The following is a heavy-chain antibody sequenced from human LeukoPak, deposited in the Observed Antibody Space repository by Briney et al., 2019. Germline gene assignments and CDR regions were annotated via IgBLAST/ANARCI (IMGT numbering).Heavy chain of an antibody. CDR3: ARSGRGHSSSWPTRVYYFDY. Sequence: SVKVSCKASGGTFSSYAISWVRQAPGQGLEWMGGIIPIFGTANYAQKFQGRVTITADESTSTAYMELSSLRSENTAVYYCARSGRGHSSSWPTRVYYFDYWGQGTLVTVSS. V-gene: IGHV1-69*13. D-gene: IGHD6-13*01. CDR2: IIPIFGTA. J-gene: IGHJ4*02. CDR1: GGTFSSYA.